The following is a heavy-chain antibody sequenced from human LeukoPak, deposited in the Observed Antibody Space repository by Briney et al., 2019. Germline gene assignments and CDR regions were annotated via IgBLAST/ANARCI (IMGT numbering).Heavy chain of an antibody. D-gene: IGHD3-3*01. CDR3: AKDGSERSYYDFWSGYKGYYFDY. Sequence: GGSLRLSCAASGFTFSSYGMHWVRQAPGKGLGWVAFIRYDGSNEYYADSVKGRFTISRDNSKNTLYLQMNSLRAEDTALYYCAKDGSERSYYDFWSGYKGYYFDYWGQGTLVTVSS. J-gene: IGHJ4*02. V-gene: IGHV3-30*02. CDR1: GFTFSSYG. CDR2: IRYDGSNE.